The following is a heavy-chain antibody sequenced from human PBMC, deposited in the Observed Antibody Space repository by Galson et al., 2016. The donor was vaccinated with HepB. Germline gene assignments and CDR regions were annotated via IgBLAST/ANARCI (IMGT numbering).Heavy chain of an antibody. CDR3: ASSQRVGDPNCSGISCYIDY. D-gene: IGHD2-2*02. Sequence: SLRLSCAASGFIFSSYGVYWVRQSPGKALESVAVIWFDGSDQYYADSVKGRFTISREDSKNTVYLQMNSLRAEDTAVYYCASSQRVGDPNCSGISCYIDYWDQGILVTVSS. V-gene: IGHV3-33*01. CDR1: GFIFSSYG. CDR2: IWFDGSDQ. J-gene: IGHJ4*02.